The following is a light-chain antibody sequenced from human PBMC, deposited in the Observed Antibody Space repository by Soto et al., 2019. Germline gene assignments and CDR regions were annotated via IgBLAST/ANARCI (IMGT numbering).Light chain of an antibody. CDR3: QQRTNWPRSFT. V-gene: IGKV3-11*01. J-gene: IGKJ3*01. Sequence: EIVLTQSPATLSLSPGERATLSCRASQSVSSYLAWNQQKPGQAPRLLIYDTSKRATGIPARFSGSGSGTDFTLTISSLEPEDFAVYYCQQRTNWPRSFTFGPGTKVDIK. CDR2: DTS. CDR1: QSVSSY.